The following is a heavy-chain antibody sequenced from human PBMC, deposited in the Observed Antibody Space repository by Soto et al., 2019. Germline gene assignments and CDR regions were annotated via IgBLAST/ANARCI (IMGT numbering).Heavy chain of an antibody. CDR3: ARDTGVEMDFGYFDY. D-gene: IGHD3-16*01. CDR2: IYYSGST. CDR1: GGSISSSSYY. V-gene: IGHV4-39*02. Sequence: PSETLSLTCTVSGGSISSSSYYWGWIRQPPGKGLEWIGSIYYSGSTYYNPSLKSRVTISVDTSKNQFSLKLSSVTAADTAVYYCARDTGVEMDFGYFDYWGQGTLVTVSS. J-gene: IGHJ4*02.